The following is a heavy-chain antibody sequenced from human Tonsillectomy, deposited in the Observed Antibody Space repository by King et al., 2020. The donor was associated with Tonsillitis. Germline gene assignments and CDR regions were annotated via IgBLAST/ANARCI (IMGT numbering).Heavy chain of an antibody. CDR2: IRYDGSNK. Sequence: VQLVESGGGVVQPGGSLRLSCAASGFTFSTYGMHWVRQAPGKGLEWVAFIRYDGSNKYYADSLKGRFTISRDNSKNTLYLQMNSLRAEDTAVYYCGGMVYAGDYWGQGTLVTVSS. D-gene: IGHD2-8*01. CDR1: GFTFSTYG. V-gene: IGHV3-30*02. J-gene: IGHJ4*02. CDR3: GGMVYAGDY.